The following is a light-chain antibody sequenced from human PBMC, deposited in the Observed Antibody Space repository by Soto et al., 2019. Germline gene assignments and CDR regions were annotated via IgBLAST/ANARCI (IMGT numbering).Light chain of an antibody. Sequence: DIQMTQSPSTLSASVGDRVTITCRASQSISSWLAWYQQKPGKAPKLLIYKASSLESGVPSRFSGSGSGTEFTLTISSLQPDDFATYYCQQYNDLSTFGGGTKVDIK. V-gene: IGKV1-5*03. CDR3: QQYNDLST. CDR2: KAS. J-gene: IGKJ4*01. CDR1: QSISSW.